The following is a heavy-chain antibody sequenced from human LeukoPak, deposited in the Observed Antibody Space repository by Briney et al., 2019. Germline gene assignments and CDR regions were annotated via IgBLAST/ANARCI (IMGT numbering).Heavy chain of an antibody. Sequence: ASVKVSCKASGYSFTSQAINWVRQAPGQGLEWMGIINPSGGSTSYAQKFQGRVTMTRDTSTSTVYMELSSLRSEDTAVYYCAREGSYGTYYFDHWGQGTLVTVSS. CDR2: INPSGGST. CDR1: GYSFTSQA. J-gene: IGHJ4*02. CDR3: AREGSYGTYYFDH. V-gene: IGHV1-46*01. D-gene: IGHD5-18*01.